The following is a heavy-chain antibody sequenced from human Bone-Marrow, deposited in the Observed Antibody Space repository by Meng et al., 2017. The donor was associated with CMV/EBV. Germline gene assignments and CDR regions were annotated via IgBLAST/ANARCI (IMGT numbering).Heavy chain of an antibody. Sequence: ASVKVSCKTSGYIHTSYFMHWVRQAPGQGLEWVGVIDPSGGSTTYAQKFQGRVTMTRDTSTNTIYMELSSLRSEDTAIYYCARDLDIVVAPAAEDDYWGQGTLVTVSS. V-gene: IGHV1-46*01. D-gene: IGHD2-2*03. CDR3: ARDLDIVVAPAAEDDY. CDR1: GYIHTSYF. J-gene: IGHJ4*02. CDR2: IDPSGGST.